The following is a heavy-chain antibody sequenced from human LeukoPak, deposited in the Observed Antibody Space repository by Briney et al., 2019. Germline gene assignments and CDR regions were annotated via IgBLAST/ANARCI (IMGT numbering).Heavy chain of an antibody. V-gene: IGHV1-2*02. J-gene: IGHJ4*02. CDR3: ARNYYDSSGYYYLLGY. D-gene: IGHD3-22*01. CDR1: GYTFTGYY. Sequence: GASVKVSCKASGYTFTGYYMHWVRQAPGQGLEWMGWINPNSGGTNYAQKFQGRVTMTRDTSISTAYMELSRLRSDDTAVYYCARNYYDSSGYYYLLGYWGQGTLVTVSS. CDR2: INPNSGGT.